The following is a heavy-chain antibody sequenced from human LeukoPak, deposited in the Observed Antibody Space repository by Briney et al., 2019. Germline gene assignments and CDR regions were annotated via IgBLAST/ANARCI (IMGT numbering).Heavy chain of an antibody. J-gene: IGHJ3*02. CDR1: GYTFTGYY. Sequence: ASVKVSCKASGYTFTGYYMHWVRQAPGQGLEWMGRINPNSGGTIYAQKFQGRVTMTRDTAISTAYMELSRLRSDDTAVYYCAREDYDSSGYEGAFDIWGQGTMVTVSS. D-gene: IGHD3-22*01. CDR2: INPNSGGT. V-gene: IGHV1-2*06. CDR3: AREDYDSSGYEGAFDI.